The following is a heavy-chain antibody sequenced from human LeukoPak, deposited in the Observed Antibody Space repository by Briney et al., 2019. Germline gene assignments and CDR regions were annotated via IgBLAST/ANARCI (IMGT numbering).Heavy chain of an antibody. CDR3: ARIWDGYSGSDY. CDR1: GFTFNSYS. J-gene: IGHJ4*02. Sequence: GGSLRLSCAASGFTFNSYSMKWVRQAPGKGLEWISYLSRSGSTIYYAASVKGRFTISRDNAKNSLYLQMNSLRAEDTAVYYCARIWDGYSGSDYWGQGTLVTVPS. CDR2: LSRSGSTI. D-gene: IGHD1-26*01. V-gene: IGHV3-48*01.